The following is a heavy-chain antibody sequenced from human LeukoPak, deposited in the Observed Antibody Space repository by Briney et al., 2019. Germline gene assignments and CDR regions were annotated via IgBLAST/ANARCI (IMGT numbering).Heavy chain of an antibody. CDR2: IYYSGST. Sequence: PSGTLSLTCTVSGGSISSSSYYWGWIRQPPGKGLEWIGSIYYSGSTYCNPSLKSRVTISVDTSKNQFSLKLSSVTAADTAVYYCANDFWSGSRRFDPWGQGTLVTVSS. CDR3: ANDFWSGSRRFDP. V-gene: IGHV4-39*01. J-gene: IGHJ5*02. D-gene: IGHD3-3*01. CDR1: GGSISSSSYY.